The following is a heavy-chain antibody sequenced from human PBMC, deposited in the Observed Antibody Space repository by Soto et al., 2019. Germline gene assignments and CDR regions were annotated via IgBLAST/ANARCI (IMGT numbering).Heavy chain of an antibody. Sequence: SETLSLTCAVSGGPITSGGYSWSWIRQPPGKGLEWIGYIYHSGGTYYNPSLKSRVTLSIDRTKKQFSLKLKSVTAADTAVYFCAKTMTTSGWFDPWGQGTLVTVSS. CDR3: AKTMTTSGWFDP. CDR1: GGPITSGGYS. D-gene: IGHD4-17*01. V-gene: IGHV4-30-2*01. CDR2: IYHSGGT. J-gene: IGHJ5*02.